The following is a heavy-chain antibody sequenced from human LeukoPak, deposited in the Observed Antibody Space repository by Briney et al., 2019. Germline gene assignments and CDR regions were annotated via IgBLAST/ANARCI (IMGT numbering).Heavy chain of an antibody. J-gene: IGHJ4*02. D-gene: IGHD4/OR15-4a*01. V-gene: IGHV3-64*01. CDR1: GFTFSSYA. Sequence: GGSLRLSCAASGFTFSSYAMRWVRQAPGKGLEYVSAISSNGGSTYYANSVKGRFTISRDNSKNTLYLQMGSLRAEDMAVYYCARGGSTVLQVDYWGQGTLVTVSS. CDR3: ARGGSTVLQVDY. CDR2: ISSNGGST.